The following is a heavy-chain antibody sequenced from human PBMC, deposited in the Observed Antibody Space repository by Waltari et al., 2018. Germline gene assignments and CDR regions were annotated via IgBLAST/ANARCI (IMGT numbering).Heavy chain of an antibody. J-gene: IGHJ4*02. CDR2: INPSGGST. CDR1: GYTFTSYY. Sequence: QVQLVQSGAEVKKPGASVKVSCKASGYTFTSYYMHWVRQAPGQGLEWMGIINPSGGSTSYAQKVQGRVTMTRDTSTSTVYIELSSLRSEDTAVYYCARGLGDVGLFDYWVQGTLVTVSS. D-gene: IGHD2-21*01. V-gene: IGHV1-46*03. CDR3: ARGLGDVGLFDY.